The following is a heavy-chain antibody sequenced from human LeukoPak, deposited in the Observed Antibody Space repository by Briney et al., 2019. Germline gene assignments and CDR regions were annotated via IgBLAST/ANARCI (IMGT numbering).Heavy chain of an antibody. V-gene: IGHV3-23*01. CDR2: ISGDGGST. J-gene: IGHJ4*02. CDR3: TLGSLYSSSWYGDY. D-gene: IGHD6-13*01. CDR1: GFSFDTYV. Sequence: GGSLRLSCAASGFSFDTYVMTWVRQAPGKGLEWVSAISGDGGSTYYAVSVKGRFTISRDNSKNTLYLQMNGLRAEDTAVYYCTLGSLYSSSWYGDYWGQGTLVTVSS.